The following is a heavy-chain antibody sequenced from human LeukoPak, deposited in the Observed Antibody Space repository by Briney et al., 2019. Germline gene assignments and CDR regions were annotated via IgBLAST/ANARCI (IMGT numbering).Heavy chain of an antibody. V-gene: IGHV4-38-2*02. CDR1: GYSISSGYY. D-gene: IGHD2-15*01. CDR2: IYHSGST. Sequence: SGTLSLTCTVSGYSISSGYYWGWIRQPPGKGLEWIGSIYHSGSTYYNPSLKSRVTISVDTSKNQFSLKLSSVTAADTAVYYCARNVVVAATRGSYYMDVWGKGTTVTVSS. J-gene: IGHJ6*03. CDR3: ARNVVVAATRGSYYMDV.